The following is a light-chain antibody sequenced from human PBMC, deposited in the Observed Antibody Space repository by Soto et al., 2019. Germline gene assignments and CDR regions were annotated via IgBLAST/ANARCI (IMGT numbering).Light chain of an antibody. CDR1: QSVSSSY. J-gene: IGKJ4*01. CDR2: GAS. CDR3: QQYGSSPLT. V-gene: IGKV3-20*01. Sequence: EIVLTQSPGTLSLSPGERATLSCRASQSVSSSYLAWYQQKPGQAPRLLIYGASSRATGITDRFSGSGSGTYFTLTISRLAPEDFAVYDCQQYGSSPLTFGGGTKVEIK.